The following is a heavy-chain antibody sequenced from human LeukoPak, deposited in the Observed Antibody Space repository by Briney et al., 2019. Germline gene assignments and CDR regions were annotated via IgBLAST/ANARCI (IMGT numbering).Heavy chain of an antibody. J-gene: IGHJ5*02. D-gene: IGHD2-15*01. CDR2: ISAYNGNT. Sequence: ASVKVSCKASGYTFTSYGISWVRQAPGQGLEWMGWISAYNGNTNYAQKLQGRVTMTTDTSTSTAYMELRSLRSDDTAVYYCARDNVVVVAATKVWFDPWGQGTLVTVSS. CDR1: GYTFTSYG. V-gene: IGHV1-18*01. CDR3: ARDNVVVVAATKVWFDP.